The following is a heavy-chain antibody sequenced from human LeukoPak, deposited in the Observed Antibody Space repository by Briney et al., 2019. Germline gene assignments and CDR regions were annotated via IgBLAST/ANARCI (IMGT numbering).Heavy chain of an antibody. V-gene: IGHV1-2*02. Sequence: ASVKVSCKASGYTFTGYNMHWVRQAPGQGLEWMGWINPNSGGTNYAQKFQGRVTMTRDTSISTAYMELSRLRSDDTAVYYCARELPGVYYYGMDVWGQGTTVTVSS. J-gene: IGHJ6*02. CDR1: GYTFTGYN. CDR3: ARELPGVYYYGMDV. CDR2: INPNSGGT. D-gene: IGHD2-21*01.